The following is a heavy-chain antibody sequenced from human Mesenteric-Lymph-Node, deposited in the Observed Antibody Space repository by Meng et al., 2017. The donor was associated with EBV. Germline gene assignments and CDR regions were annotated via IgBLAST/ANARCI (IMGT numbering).Heavy chain of an antibody. D-gene: IGHD6-13*01. Sequence: QVHLVQSGPEMKMPGASVKVSCKASGYTFTGFYIHWVRRAPGQGPEWMGRINPNSGDTIYAQKFQGRVTMTRDTSINTAYMDLSGLTSDDTAMYFCAREGPATAPFYWGQGTLVTVSS. CDR3: AREGPATAPFY. CDR1: GYTFTGFY. V-gene: IGHV1-2*06. J-gene: IGHJ4*02. CDR2: INPNSGDT.